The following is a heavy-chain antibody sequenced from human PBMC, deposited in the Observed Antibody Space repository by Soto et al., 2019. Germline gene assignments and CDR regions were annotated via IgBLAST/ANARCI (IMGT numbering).Heavy chain of an antibody. V-gene: IGHV1-18*01. D-gene: IGHD1-26*01. CDR3: ARDSPPPRE. J-gene: IGHJ4*02. CDR1: GYTFTSYY. Sequence: QVQLVQSGAEVKKPGASVKVSCKASGYTFTSYYISWVRQAPGQGLEWMGWISAYNGNTNYAQKLQGRVTMTTDTTTSTANMELRSPGSADTAGYYRARDSPPPREWGQGTRVTVSS. CDR2: ISAYNGNT.